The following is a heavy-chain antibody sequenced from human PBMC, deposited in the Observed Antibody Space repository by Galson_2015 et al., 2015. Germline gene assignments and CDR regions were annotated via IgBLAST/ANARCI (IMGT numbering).Heavy chain of an antibody. CDR3: ARHFYGSGAYYLDY. Sequence: QSGAEVKKPGESLKISCEGSGYSFTNYWIAWVRQMPGKGLEWMGIIYPGDSNTRYGPSFQGQVTISADKSISTTYLQWSSLKASDTAIYYCARHFYGSGAYYLDYWGQGTLVTVSS. CDR2: IYPGDSNT. CDR1: GYSFTNYW. J-gene: IGHJ4*02. V-gene: IGHV5-51*01. D-gene: IGHD3-10*01.